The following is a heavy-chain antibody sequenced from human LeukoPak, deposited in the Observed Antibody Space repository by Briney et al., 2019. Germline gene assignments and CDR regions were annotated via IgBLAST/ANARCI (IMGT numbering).Heavy chain of an antibody. D-gene: IGHD3-10*01. Sequence: KPSETLSLTCAVYGGSFSGYYWSWIRQPPGKGLEWSGEINHSGSTNYNPSLKSRVTISVDTSKNQFSLKLSSVTAADTAVYYCARVRGVMRVKIDYWGQGTLVTVSS. CDR2: INHSGST. CDR3: ARVRGVMRVKIDY. J-gene: IGHJ4*02. CDR1: GGSFSGYY. V-gene: IGHV4-34*01.